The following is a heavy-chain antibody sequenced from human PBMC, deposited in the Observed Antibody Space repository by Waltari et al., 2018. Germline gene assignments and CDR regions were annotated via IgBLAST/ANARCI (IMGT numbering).Heavy chain of an antibody. D-gene: IGHD1-26*01. CDR3: ARDLFYSGSYYGLRDY. Sequence: EVQLVESGGGLIQPGGSLRLSCAASGFTVSSNYMSWVRQAPGKGLEWVSVIYSGGSTYYADSVKGRFTISRDNSKNTLYLQMNSLRAEDTAVYYCARDLFYSGSYYGLRDYWGQGTLVTVSS. CDR2: IYSGGST. J-gene: IGHJ4*02. V-gene: IGHV3-53*01. CDR1: GFTVSSNY.